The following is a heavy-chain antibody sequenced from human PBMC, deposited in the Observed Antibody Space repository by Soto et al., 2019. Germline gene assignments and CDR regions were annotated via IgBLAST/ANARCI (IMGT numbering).Heavy chain of an antibody. CDR3: ARAGLRYFDWLLGFDY. CDR1: GGSISSSNW. V-gene: IGHV4-4*02. J-gene: IGHJ4*02. Sequence: QVQLQESGPGLVKPSGTLSLTCAVSGGSISSSNWWSWVRQPPGKGLEWIGEIYHSGSTNYNPSLKSRGTISVDNYKNQFSLKLSSVTAADTAVYYCARAGLRYFDWLLGFDYWGQGTLVTVSS. CDR2: IYHSGST. D-gene: IGHD3-9*01.